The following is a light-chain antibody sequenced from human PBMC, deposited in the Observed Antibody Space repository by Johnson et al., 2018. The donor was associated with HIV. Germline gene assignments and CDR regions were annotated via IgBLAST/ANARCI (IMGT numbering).Light chain of an antibody. CDR2: ENK. CDR1: NSNIGYNS. V-gene: IGLV1-51*02. CDR3: GAWGSGLTAHFV. J-gene: IGLJ1*01. Sequence: QSVLTQPPSVSAAPGQRVTISCSGNNSNIGYNSVSWYQQVPGTAPKLLIYENKKRPSGIADRFSASKSGTSATLDITGLQTGDEADYYCGAWGSGLTAHFVVGSGTTITVL.